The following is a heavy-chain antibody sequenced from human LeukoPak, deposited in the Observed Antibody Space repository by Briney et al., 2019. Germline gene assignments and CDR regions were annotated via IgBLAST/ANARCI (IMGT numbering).Heavy chain of an antibody. CDR2: RKQDGSEK. CDR3: ARSLWPEDY. CDR1: GFTFVIYW. D-gene: IGHD2/OR15-2a*01. Sequence: QAGGSLRLSCTASGFTFVIYWMSWVRQPPGKGLEWVANRKQDGSEKNYVESGEGRFTLSRDNAKNSLYLQMNSLRADDTAVYYCARSLWPEDYWGQGTLVTVSS. V-gene: IGHV3-7*01. J-gene: IGHJ4*02.